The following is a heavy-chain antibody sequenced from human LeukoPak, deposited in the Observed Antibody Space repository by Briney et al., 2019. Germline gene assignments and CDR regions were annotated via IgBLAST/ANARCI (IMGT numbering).Heavy chain of an antibody. D-gene: IGHD6-19*01. V-gene: IGHV4-59*01. Sequence: SETLSLTCTVSDGSITNYDWSWVRQPPGKGLEFIGHVHYSGTTNYNPSLRSRVTISIDASKQHFFLKLKSVTAADTAVYYCARGGRSGWYDYFDYWGQGTLVTVSS. CDR3: ARGGRSGWYDYFDY. CDR2: VHYSGTT. J-gene: IGHJ4*02. CDR1: DGSITNYD.